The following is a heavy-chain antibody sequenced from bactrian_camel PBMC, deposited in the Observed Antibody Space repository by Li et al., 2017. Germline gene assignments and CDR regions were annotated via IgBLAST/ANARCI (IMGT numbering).Heavy chain of an antibody. V-gene: IGHV3S54*01. CDR1: GIIGTPWC. CDR3: AAGRDPTCLHLGPQSRHEYNY. J-gene: IGHJ4*01. Sequence: HVQLVESGGGSANTGGSLTLSCTITGIIGTPWCMAWFRQSPGKSREGVASIHTGDKSTEYANSVKGRFTISEDGAKNTVYLQMNNLKPEDTAMYYCAAGRDPTCLHLGPQSRHEYNYWGQGTQVTVS. D-gene: IGHD2*01. CDR2: IHTGDKST.